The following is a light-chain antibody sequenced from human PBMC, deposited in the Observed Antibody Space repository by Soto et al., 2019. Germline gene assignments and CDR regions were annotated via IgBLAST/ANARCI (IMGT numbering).Light chain of an antibody. CDR1: SSDVGGYNY. CDR3: SSYGGSNSLV. J-gene: IGLJ2*01. V-gene: IGLV2-8*01. Sequence: QSALTQPPSASGSPGQSVTISCTGTSSDVGGYNYVSWYQQHPGKAPKVMIYEVSTRPSGVPDRFSGSKSGNTASLTVSGIQAEDEADYYCSSYGGSNSLVFGGGTQLTVL. CDR2: EVS.